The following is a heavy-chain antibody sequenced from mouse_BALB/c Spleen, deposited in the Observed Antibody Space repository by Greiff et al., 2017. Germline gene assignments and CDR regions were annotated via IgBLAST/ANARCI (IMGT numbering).Heavy chain of an antibody. D-gene: IGHD2-14*01. CDR1: GFSLTSYG. CDR3: ARNRYDYAMDY. Sequence: VKVVESGPGLVQPSQSLSITCTVSGFSLTSYGVHWVRQSPGKGLEWLGVIWSGGSTDYNAAFISRLSISKDNSKSQVFFKMNSLQANDTAIYYCARNRYDYAMDYWGQGTSVTVSS. V-gene: IGHV2-2*02. J-gene: IGHJ4*01. CDR2: IWSGGST.